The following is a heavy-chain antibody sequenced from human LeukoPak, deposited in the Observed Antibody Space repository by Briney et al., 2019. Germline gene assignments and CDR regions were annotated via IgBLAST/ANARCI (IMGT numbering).Heavy chain of an antibody. V-gene: IGHV3-21*01. D-gene: IGHD5-12*01. CDR2: ITCSSTSI. Sequence: PGGSLRLSCAASGFTFTTCGMNWVRQAPGKGLEWVSSITCSSTSIYSADSVKGRFTISRDNAKNSLYLQMNSLRAEDTTVCYCARALDIVATITPIDYWGQGTLVTVSS. CDR1: GFTFTTCG. J-gene: IGHJ4*02. CDR3: ARALDIVATITPIDY.